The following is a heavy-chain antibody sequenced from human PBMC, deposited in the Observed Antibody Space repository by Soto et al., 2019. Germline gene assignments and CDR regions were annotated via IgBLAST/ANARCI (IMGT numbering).Heavy chain of an antibody. V-gene: IGHV4-59*08. J-gene: IGHJ6*02. CDR3: ARAYGSGSYYKPTRPDYYYYYGMDV. Sequence: SSETLSLTCTVSGGSISSYYWSWIRQPPGKGLEWIGYIYYSGSTNYNPSPKSRVTISVDTSKNQFSLKLSSVTAADTAVYYCARAYGSGSYYKPTRPDYYYYYGMDVWGQGTTVTVSS. CDR1: GGSISSYY. CDR2: IYYSGST. D-gene: IGHD3-10*01.